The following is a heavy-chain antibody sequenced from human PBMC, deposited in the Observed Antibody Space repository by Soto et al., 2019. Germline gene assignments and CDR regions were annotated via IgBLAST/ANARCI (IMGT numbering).Heavy chain of an antibody. CDR1: GFTFSYYY. CDR3: ARDRGGYDRLYYYHGMDV. J-gene: IGHJ6*02. CDR2: ISSSSGST. D-gene: IGHD5-12*01. V-gene: IGHV3-11*06. Sequence: GGSLRLSCAASGFTFSYYYMSWIRQAPGKGLEYISYISSSSGSTNYADSVKGRFTISRDNAKNSLYLQMSSLRAEDTAVYYCARDRGGYDRLYYYHGMDVWGQGTTVTVSS.